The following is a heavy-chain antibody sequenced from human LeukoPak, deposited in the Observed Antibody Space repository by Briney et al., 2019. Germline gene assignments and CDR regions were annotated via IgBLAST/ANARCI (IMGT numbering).Heavy chain of an antibody. J-gene: IGHJ4*02. V-gene: IGHV3-20*04. CDR3: ARGPSGNYGSGGWAEY. Sequence: GGSLRLSCAPSGFTFSSYGMHWVRQAPGKGLEWVSGINWNGDSTGYADSVKGRFTISRDNARNSLYLQMNILRAEDTALYYCARGPSGNYGSGGWAEYWGQGTLVSVSS. CDR1: GFTFSSYG. D-gene: IGHD3-10*01. CDR2: INWNGDST.